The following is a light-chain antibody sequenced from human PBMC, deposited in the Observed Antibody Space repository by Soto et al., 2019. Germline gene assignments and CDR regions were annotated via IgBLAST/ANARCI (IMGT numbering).Light chain of an antibody. V-gene: IGKV3-15*01. CDR1: QSVGSN. CDR3: QQYNNWPLT. CDR2: GAS. J-gene: IGKJ4*01. Sequence: IVMTQSPATLSVSPWERATLSCRASQSVGSNLAWYQQKPGQAPRLLIYGASTRATGIPARFSGSGSGTEFTLTISSLQSEDFAVYHCQQYNNWPLTFGGGTKVDIK.